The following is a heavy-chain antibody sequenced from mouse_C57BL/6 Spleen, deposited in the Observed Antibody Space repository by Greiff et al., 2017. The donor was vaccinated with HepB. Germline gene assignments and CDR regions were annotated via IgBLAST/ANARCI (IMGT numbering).Heavy chain of an antibody. V-gene: IGHV5-6*01. CDR1: GFTFSSYG. CDR3: ARHLGRNYFDY. J-gene: IGHJ2*01. CDR2: ISSGGSYT. D-gene: IGHD4-1*01. Sequence: EVKLMESGGDLVKPGGSLKLSCAASGFTFSSYGMSWVRQTPDKRLEWVATISSGGSYTYYPDSVKGRFTISRDNAKNTLYLQMSSLKSEDTAMYYCARHLGRNYFDYWGQGTTLTVSS.